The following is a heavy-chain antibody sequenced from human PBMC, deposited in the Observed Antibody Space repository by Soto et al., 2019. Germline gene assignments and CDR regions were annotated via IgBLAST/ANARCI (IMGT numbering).Heavy chain of an antibody. J-gene: IGHJ4*02. CDR3: ARGNYGASGIDY. D-gene: IGHD1-7*01. CDR2: IWYDGNNK. CDR1: GFTFSNYG. Sequence: PGGSLRLACEASGFTFSNYGIHWVLQPPGMGLDWVAVIWYDGNNKYYSESVKGRFTISRDNSKNTVFLEMSSLRAEDTAVYYCARGNYGASGIDYWGPGALVTVSS. V-gene: IGHV3-33*01.